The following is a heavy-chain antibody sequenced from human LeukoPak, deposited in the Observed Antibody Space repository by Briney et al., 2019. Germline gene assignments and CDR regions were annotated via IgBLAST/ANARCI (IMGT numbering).Heavy chain of an antibody. CDR1: GGSISSSPYY. CDR2: IYYSGST. D-gene: IGHD6-19*01. Sequence: PSETLSLTCTVSGGSISSSPYYWGWIRQPPGKGLECIGNIYYSGSTYYNPSLKTRVTISVDTSKNQFSLKLTSVTAADTAVYYCARHASVDGNWPRPLDYWGQGSLVTVSS. V-gene: IGHV4-39*01. CDR3: ARHASVDGNWPRPLDY. J-gene: IGHJ4*02.